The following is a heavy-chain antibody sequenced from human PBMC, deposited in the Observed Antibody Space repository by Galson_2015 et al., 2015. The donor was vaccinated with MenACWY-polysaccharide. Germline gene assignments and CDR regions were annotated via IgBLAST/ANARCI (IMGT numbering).Heavy chain of an antibody. Sequence: CAISGDSVSSYSAGWNWIRQSLSRGLEWLGRTYYRSKWYIDYAVSVNGRISITPDTSRNQFSLQLSSVTPEDTAIYYCAGGGLVRGALGWIDPWGPGILVTVSS. V-gene: IGHV6-1*01. CDR3: AGGGLVRGALGWIDP. D-gene: IGHD3-16*02. CDR1: GDSVSSYSAG. CDR2: TYYRSKWYI. J-gene: IGHJ5*02.